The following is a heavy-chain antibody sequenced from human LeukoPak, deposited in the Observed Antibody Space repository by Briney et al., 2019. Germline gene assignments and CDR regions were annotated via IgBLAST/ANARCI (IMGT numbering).Heavy chain of an antibody. V-gene: IGHV4-59*08. CDR2: ISDSGSD. Sequence: SETLSLTCTISGASMSNYYWSWIRQPPGKRPEWMAYISDSGSDIYNPSLKSRVAISVDTSKNQFSLKVTSVTAADTAVYSCARHRRNYYGTGGSPFDFWGQGILVTVSS. CDR3: ARHRRNYYGTGGSPFDF. CDR1: GASMSNYY. D-gene: IGHD3-10*01. J-gene: IGHJ4*02.